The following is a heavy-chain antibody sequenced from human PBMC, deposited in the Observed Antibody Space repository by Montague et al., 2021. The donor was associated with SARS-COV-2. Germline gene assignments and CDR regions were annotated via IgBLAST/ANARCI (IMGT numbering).Heavy chain of an antibody. CDR2: TYYRPKWYN. CDR1: GDSVGGNDAG. Sequence: CAISGDSVGGNDAGWNSIRQSSSLGLQCVGRTYYRPKWYNDYAVSVKSRITINPDTSKNQISLQLNSVTPEDTAVYYCARTSASSDYWGQGTLVTVSS. J-gene: IGHJ4*02. D-gene: IGHD1-26*01. CDR3: ARTSASSDY. V-gene: IGHV6-1*01.